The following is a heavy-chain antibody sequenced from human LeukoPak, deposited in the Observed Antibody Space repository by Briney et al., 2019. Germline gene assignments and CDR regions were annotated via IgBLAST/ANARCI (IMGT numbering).Heavy chain of an antibody. CDR2: MNPNSGNT. V-gene: IGHV1-8*01. J-gene: IGHJ6*03. CDR3: ARATLDFWSGYYTNYYYYMDV. D-gene: IGHD3-3*01. CDR1: GYTFTSYD. Sequence: ASVKVSCKASGYTFTSYDINWVRQATGQGLEWMGWMNPNSGNTGYAQKFQGRVTMTRNTSISTAYMELSSLRSEDTAVYYYARATLDFWSGYYTNYYYYMDVWGKGTTVTVSS.